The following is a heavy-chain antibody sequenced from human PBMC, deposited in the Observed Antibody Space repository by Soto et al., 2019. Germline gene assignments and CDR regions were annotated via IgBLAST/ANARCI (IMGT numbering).Heavy chain of an antibody. J-gene: IGHJ4*02. CDR3: AREGGRTIFGVVIIPPNY. D-gene: IGHD3-3*01. Sequence: ASVKVSCKASGYTFTNYAMHWVRQAPGQRLEWMGWINVGNGNTKYSQKFQGRVTITRDISASTAYVEVSSLRSEDTAVYFCAREGGRTIFGVVIIPPNYWGQGTLVTVSS. V-gene: IGHV1-3*01. CDR2: INVGNGNT. CDR1: GYTFTNYA.